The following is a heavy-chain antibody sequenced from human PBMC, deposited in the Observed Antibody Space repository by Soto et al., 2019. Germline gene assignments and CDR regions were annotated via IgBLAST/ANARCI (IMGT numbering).Heavy chain of an antibody. V-gene: IGHV2-5*02. CDR2: IYWDDDK. CDR1: GFSLSPSGVG. J-gene: IGHJ6*02. CDR3: AHHGYYYYGMDV. Sequence: QITLKESGPTLVKPTQTLTLTCTFSGFSLSPSGVGVGWIRQPPGKALEWLALIYWDDDKRYSPSLKSRLTNTKDTSKKQVVLTMTNMDPVDTATYYCAHHGYYYYGMDVWGQGTTVTVSS.